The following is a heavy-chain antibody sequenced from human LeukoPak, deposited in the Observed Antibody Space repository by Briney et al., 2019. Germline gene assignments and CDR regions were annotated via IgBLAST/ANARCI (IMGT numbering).Heavy chain of an antibody. Sequence: ASVKVSCKASGYTFTGYYMHWVRQAPGQGLEWMGWINPNSGGTNYAQTFQGRVTMTRDTSISTAYMELSRLRSDDTAVYYCAVRVGRWLHDYWGQGTLVTLSS. CDR2: INPNSGGT. V-gene: IGHV1-2*02. CDR3: AVRVGRWLHDY. CDR1: GYTFTGYY. J-gene: IGHJ4*02. D-gene: IGHD5-24*01.